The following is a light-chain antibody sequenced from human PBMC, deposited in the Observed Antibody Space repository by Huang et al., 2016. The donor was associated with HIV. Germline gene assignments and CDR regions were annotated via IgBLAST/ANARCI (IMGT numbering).Light chain of an antibody. CDR3: QQYVTSPWT. J-gene: IGKJ1*01. CDR1: QSVSSNY. V-gene: IGKV3-20*01. Sequence: EIMLTQSPGTLSLSPGERTTLSCRASQSVSSNYLAWYQQKPGQAPRLLIYGASSRATGIPDRFSGSGSGTDFTLTSSRLEPEDFAVYFCQQYVTSPWTFGQGTKVEIK. CDR2: GAS.